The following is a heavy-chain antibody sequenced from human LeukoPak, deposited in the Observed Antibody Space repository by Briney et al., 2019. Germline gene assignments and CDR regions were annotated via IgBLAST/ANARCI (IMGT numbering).Heavy chain of an antibody. CDR3: ARATPGWWELQR. V-gene: IGHV3-74*01. CDR1: GFTFSSDR. CDR2: INGAGTST. J-gene: IGHJ4*02. Sequence: GGSLRLSCAASGFTFSSDRMHWVRQVPGKGLVWVSRINGAGTSTSYADSVKGRFTISRDNAKNTLYLQMNSLRAEDTAVYYCARATPGWWELQRWGQGTLVTVSS. D-gene: IGHD1-26*01.